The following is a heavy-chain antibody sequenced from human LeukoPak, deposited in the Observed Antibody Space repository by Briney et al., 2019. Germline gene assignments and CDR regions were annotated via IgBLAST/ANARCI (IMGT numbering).Heavy chain of an antibody. D-gene: IGHD4-17*01. V-gene: IGHV4-34*01. Sequence: SETLSLTCAVYGGSLSGYYWGWIRQPPGKGLEWIGEINHSGSTNYNPSLKSRVTISVDTSKNQFSLKLSSVTAADTAVYYCARSLHDYGDYSLGYYFDYWGQGTLVTVSS. CDR1: GGSLSGYY. J-gene: IGHJ4*02. CDR2: INHSGST. CDR3: ARSLHDYGDYSLGYYFDY.